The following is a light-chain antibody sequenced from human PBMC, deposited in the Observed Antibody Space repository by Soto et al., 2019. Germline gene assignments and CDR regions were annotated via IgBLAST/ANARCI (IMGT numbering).Light chain of an antibody. J-gene: IGLJ1*01. CDR2: EVS. V-gene: IGLV2-14*01. CDR3: SSYTNVNTLV. CDR1: NSDIGIYDY. Sequence: QSVLTQPASVSGSPGQSITISCTGTNSDIGIYDYVSWYQRHPGRAPQLTIYEVSNRPSGVSRRFTGSKSGNTASLTISGLQAEDEADYFCSSYTNVNTLVFGGGTKVTVL.